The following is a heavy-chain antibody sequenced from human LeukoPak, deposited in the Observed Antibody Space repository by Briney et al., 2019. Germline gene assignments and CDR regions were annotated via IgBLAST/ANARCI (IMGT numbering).Heavy chain of an antibody. V-gene: IGHV3-7*01. J-gene: IGHJ4*02. CDR1: GFTFSSYW. CDR3: ARDLLDWNYYFDY. D-gene: IGHD1-7*01. CDR2: TKQDGSEK. Sequence: GGSLRLSCAASGFTFSSYWMSWVRQAPGKGLEWVANTKQDGSEKYYVDSVKGRFTISRDNAKNSLYLQMNSLRAEDTAVYYCARDLLDWNYYFDYWGQGTLVTVSS.